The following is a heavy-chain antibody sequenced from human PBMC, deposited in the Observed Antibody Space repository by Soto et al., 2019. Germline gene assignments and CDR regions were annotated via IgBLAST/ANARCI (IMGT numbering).Heavy chain of an antibody. CDR3: ARYDYYDSSGYNQGYFDY. J-gene: IGHJ4*02. CDR2: IDWDDYK. V-gene: IGHV2-70*01. CDR1: GFSLSTSGMC. D-gene: IGHD3-22*01. Sequence: SGPTLVNPTQTLTLTCTFSGFSLSTSGMCVSWIRQPPGKALELLALIDWDDYKYYSTSLKTRLTISKDTSKNQVVLTMTNMDPVDTATYYCARYDYYDSSGYNQGYFDYWGQGTLVTSPQ.